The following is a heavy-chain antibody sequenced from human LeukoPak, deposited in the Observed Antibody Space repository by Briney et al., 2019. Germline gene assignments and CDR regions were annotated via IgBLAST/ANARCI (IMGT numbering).Heavy chain of an antibody. D-gene: IGHD3-3*01. Sequence: ASVKVSCKASGYTFTGYYMHWVRQAPGQGLEWMGWTNPNSGGTNYAQKFQGRVTMTRDTSISTAYMELSRLRSDDTAVYYCARDLSTIFGVVTGVDYWGQGTLVTVSS. V-gene: IGHV1-2*02. CDR2: TNPNSGGT. CDR1: GYTFTGYY. J-gene: IGHJ4*02. CDR3: ARDLSTIFGVVTGVDY.